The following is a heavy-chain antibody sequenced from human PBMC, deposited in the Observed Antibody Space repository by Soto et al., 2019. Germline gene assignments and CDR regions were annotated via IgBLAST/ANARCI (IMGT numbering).Heavy chain of an antibody. D-gene: IGHD1-1*01. CDR3: ARGKGMEENYYYYGMDI. V-gene: IGHV1-3*01. CDR2: INGGTGQT. J-gene: IGHJ6*02. CDR1: GYTFSTYA. Sequence: ASVKVSCKASGYTFSTYAMHWVRQAPGQRLEWMGWINGGTGQTRYSQRFQDRVTITRDTSAKTTYMDLTSLRSEDTAVYYCARGKGMEENYYYYGMDIWGQGTTVTVSS.